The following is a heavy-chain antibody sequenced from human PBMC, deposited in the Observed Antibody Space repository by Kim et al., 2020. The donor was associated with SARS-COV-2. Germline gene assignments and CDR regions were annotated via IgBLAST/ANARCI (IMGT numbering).Heavy chain of an antibody. D-gene: IGHD6-13*01. CDR2: IYYSGST. CDR3: ARSGGYAGYSSSWYRGYYFDY. Sequence: SETLSLTCTVSGGSISSYYWSWIRQPPGKGLEWIGYIYYSGSTNYNPSLKSRVTISVDTSKNQFSLKLSSVTAADTAVYYCARSGGYAGYSSSWYRGYYFDYWGQGTLVTVSS. CDR1: GGSISSYY. J-gene: IGHJ4*02. V-gene: IGHV4-59*08.